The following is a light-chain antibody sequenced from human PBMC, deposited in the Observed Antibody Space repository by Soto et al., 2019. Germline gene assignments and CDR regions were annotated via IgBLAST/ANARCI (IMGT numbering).Light chain of an antibody. CDR2: DSS. J-gene: IGKJ4*01. V-gene: IGKV1-5*01. CDR1: QSVRNW. Sequence: DIQMTQSPSTLFASVGDRVTITCRASQSVRNWLAWYQQKPGRAPQLLIYDSSTLEPGVPSRFRGSGSGTEFTLTINGLQPDDVAVYYCQQYYSTPLTFGGGTKVDIK. CDR3: QQYYSTPLT.